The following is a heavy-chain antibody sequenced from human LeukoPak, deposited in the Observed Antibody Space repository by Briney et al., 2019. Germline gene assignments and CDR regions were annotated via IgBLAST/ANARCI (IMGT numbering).Heavy chain of an antibody. V-gene: IGHV3-48*01. CDR3: ARDGVRWLQSRPLDY. D-gene: IGHD5-24*01. J-gene: IGHJ4*02. CDR1: GFTFSSYS. CDR2: ISSSSSTI. Sequence: PGGSLRLSCAASGFTFSSYSMNWVRQAPGKGLEWVSYISSSSSTIYYADSVKGRFTISRDNAKNSLYLQMNSLRAEDTAVYYCARDGVRWLQSRPLDYWGQGTLVTVSS.